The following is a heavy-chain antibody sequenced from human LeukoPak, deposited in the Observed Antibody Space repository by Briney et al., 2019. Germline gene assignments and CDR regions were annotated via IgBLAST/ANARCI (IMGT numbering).Heavy chain of an antibody. CDR3: ARDPQAWEVPLDS. CDR1: GFTFRDYY. J-gene: IGHJ4*02. Sequence: PGGSLRLSCAASGFTFRDYYMHWVRQAPGKGLEWISYISNNGDTIYYADSVKGRFTISRDNAKNLLFLQMNSLNVEDTAVYYCARDPQAWEVPLDSWGQGTLVTVSS. V-gene: IGHV3-11*01. CDR2: ISNNGDTI. D-gene: IGHD2-2*01.